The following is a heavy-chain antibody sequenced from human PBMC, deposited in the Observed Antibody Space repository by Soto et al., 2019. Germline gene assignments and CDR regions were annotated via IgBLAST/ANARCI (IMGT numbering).Heavy chain of an antibody. J-gene: IGHJ5*02. D-gene: IGHD2-8*01. CDR3: ARVLRILYHPGGFDP. V-gene: IGHV4-59*01. CDR1: GGSISSYY. Sequence: PSETLSLTCIVSGGSISSYYWSWIRQPPGKGLEWIGYIYYSGSNNYNPSLKSRVTISVDTSKNQFSLKLSSVTAADTAVYYCARVLRILYHPGGFDPWGQGTLVTVSS. CDR2: IYYSGSN.